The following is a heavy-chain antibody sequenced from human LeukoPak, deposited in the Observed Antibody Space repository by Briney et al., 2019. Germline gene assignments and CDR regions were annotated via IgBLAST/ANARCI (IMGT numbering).Heavy chain of an antibody. CDR1: GFTFSSYA. CDR3: ARVTSPYYFDF. D-gene: IGHD1-1*01. V-gene: IGHV3-23*01. Sequence: GGSLRLSCAASGFTFSSYAMSWVRQAPGKGLEWVSAISGSGGSTYYADSVKGRFTISRDNSKNTLYLQMNSLRVEDTAVYYCARVTSPYYFDFWGQGTLATVSS. CDR2: ISGSGGST. J-gene: IGHJ4*02.